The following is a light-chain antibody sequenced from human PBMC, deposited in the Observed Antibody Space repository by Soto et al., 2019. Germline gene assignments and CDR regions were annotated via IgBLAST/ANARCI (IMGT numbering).Light chain of an antibody. J-gene: IGLJ2*01. CDR2: DNN. CDR3: GTWDSSLSGGV. V-gene: IGLV1-51*01. Sequence: QSVLPQPPSVSAAPGQKVTISCSGSTSNIGNNSVSWYQQFPGTAPKLLIYDNNDRPSGIPDRFSGSKSGSSATLDITGLQTGDEADYYCGTWDSSLSGGVFGGGTKLTVL. CDR1: TSNIGNNS.